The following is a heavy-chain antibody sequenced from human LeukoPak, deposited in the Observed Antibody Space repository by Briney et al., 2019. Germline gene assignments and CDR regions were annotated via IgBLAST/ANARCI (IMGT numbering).Heavy chain of an antibody. CDR3: ARPGYSSSRSNYYYYGMDV. CDR1: GYTFTNFW. D-gene: IGHD6-13*01. CDR2: IYPSDSDT. J-gene: IGHJ6*02. Sequence: GESLKISCKASGYTFTNFWIGWVRQMPGKGLEWMGIIYPSDSDTRYSPSFQGQVTISADKSISTAYLQWSSLKASDTAMYYCARPGYSSSRSNYYYYGMDVWGQGATVTVSS. V-gene: IGHV5-51*01.